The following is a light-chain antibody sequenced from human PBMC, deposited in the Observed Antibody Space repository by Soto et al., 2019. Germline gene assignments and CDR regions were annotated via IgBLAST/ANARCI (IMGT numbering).Light chain of an antibody. J-gene: IGKJ1*01. CDR3: QQYGTSPWT. V-gene: IGKV3-20*01. Sequence: EIVLTQSPGTLSLSPGQRATLSCRASQSVTSNYLAWYQQIPGQAPRLLIYGASSRATGIPDRVSGSGSGTDFTLTINRLEPEDFAVYFCQQYGTSPWTFGQGTKVEI. CDR2: GAS. CDR1: QSVTSNY.